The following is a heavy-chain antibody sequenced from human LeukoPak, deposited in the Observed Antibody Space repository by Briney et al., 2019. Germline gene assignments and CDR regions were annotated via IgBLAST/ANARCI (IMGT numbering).Heavy chain of an antibody. CDR3: AREYPNTLYFDQ. D-gene: IGHD1/OR15-1a*01. CDR1: GHTFSNYY. Sequence: GASVKVSCTASGHTFSNYYMHWVRQAPGQGLEWMGIIGPSGSTTYLQKFQGRVTMTRDTSTSSVYMELSSLRSDDTAVYYCAREYPNTLYFDQWGQGTLVSV. V-gene: IGHV1-46*01. CDR2: IGPSGST. J-gene: IGHJ4*02.